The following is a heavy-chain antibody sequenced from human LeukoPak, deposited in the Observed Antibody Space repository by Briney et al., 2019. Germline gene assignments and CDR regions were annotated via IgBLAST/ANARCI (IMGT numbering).Heavy chain of an antibody. J-gene: IGHJ5*02. Sequence: SGPTLVNPTQTLTLTCTFSGFSLSTSGMCVSWIRQPPGKALEWLALIDWDDDKYYSTSLKTRLTISKDTSKNQVVLTMTNMDPVDTATHYCARQIVGATTSWFDPWGQGTLVTVSS. CDR3: ARQIVGATTSWFDP. D-gene: IGHD1-26*01. CDR1: GFSLSTSGMC. CDR2: IDWDDDK. V-gene: IGHV2-70*01.